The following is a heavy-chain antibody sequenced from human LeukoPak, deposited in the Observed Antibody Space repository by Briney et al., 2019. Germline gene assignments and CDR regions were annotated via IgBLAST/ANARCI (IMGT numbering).Heavy chain of an antibody. V-gene: IGHV4-38-2*02. Sequence: SETLSLTCTVSGYSISSGYYWGWIRQPPGKGLEWIGNIYHSGSTYYNPSLKSRVTISVDTSKNQFSLRLSSVTAADTAEYFCARESRRSYCNEYWGQGTLVTVSS. CDR1: GYSISSGYY. J-gene: IGHJ4*02. CDR2: IYHSGST. CDR3: ARESRRSYCNEY. D-gene: IGHD2-2*01.